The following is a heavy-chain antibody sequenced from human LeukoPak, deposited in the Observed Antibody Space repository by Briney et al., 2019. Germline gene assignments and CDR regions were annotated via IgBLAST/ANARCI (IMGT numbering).Heavy chain of an antibody. D-gene: IGHD6-13*01. CDR1: RFTFSMSA. CDR3: ARGRGGIAAAGLDY. V-gene: IGHV3-30-3*01. CDR2: ISFDGGNK. Sequence: PGGCLRLSCATSRFTFSMSAMHWVRLAPGNGLDWVAVISFDGGNKVYADSVKGRFSISRANSPSTLSLHINSPGLDHTPLYFCARGRGGIAAAGLDYWRQGTLVTVSS. J-gene: IGHJ4*02.